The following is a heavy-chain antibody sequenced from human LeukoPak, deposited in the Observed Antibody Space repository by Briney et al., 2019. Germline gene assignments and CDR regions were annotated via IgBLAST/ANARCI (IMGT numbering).Heavy chain of an antibody. CDR2: IKGDGSST. J-gene: IGHJ4*02. Sequence: GGSLRLSCAASGFTFSSYWMHWVRHTPGKGLVWVSRIKGDGSSTSYADSVKGRFTISRDNAKNTLYLQMNSLRAEDTAVYYCARDGYSFGRDFDYWGQGTLVTVSS. V-gene: IGHV3-74*01. D-gene: IGHD5-18*01. CDR3: ARDGYSFGRDFDY. CDR1: GFTFSSYW.